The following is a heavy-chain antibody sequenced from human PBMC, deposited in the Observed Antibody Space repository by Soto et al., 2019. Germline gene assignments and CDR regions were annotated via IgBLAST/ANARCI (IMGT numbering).Heavy chain of an antibody. Sequence: QVQLVQSGAEVKKPGASVKVSCKASGYTFTSYGISWVRQAPGQGLEWMGWISAYNGNTNYAQKLKGRGTMTTDTSTSTAYMELRSLRSDDTAVYYCARSYSSSWYDLFGDLDYWGQGTLVTVSS. CDR2: ISAYNGNT. CDR1: GYTFTSYG. CDR3: ARSYSSSWYDLFGDLDY. V-gene: IGHV1-18*01. D-gene: IGHD6-13*01. J-gene: IGHJ4*02.